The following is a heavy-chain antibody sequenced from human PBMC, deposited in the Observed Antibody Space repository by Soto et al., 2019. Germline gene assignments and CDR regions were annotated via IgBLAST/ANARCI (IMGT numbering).Heavy chain of an antibody. J-gene: IGHJ5*02. CDR1: GGSISSSSYY. CDR3: ARQVYDVYGVYALGAGVGWFDP. V-gene: IGHV4-39*01. Sequence: PTETLSLTCTVSGGSISSSSYYWGRIRQPPGKGLEWIGSIYYSGSTYYNPSLKSRVTISVDTSKNQFSLKLSSVTAADTAVYYCARQVYDVYGVYALGAGVGWFDPWGQGTLVTVSS. D-gene: IGHD4-17*01. CDR2: IYYSGST.